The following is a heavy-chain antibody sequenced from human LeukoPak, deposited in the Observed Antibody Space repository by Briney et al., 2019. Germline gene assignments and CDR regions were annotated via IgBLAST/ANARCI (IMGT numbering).Heavy chain of an antibody. J-gene: IGHJ4*02. CDR3: ARGRWELRDFDY. D-gene: IGHD1-26*01. CDR2: INPSGGST. CDR1: GYTFTSYY. Sequence: ASVKVSCKASGYTFTSYYMHWVRQAPGQGLEWMGIINPSGGSTNYAQKFQGRVTMTRDMSTSTVYMELSSLRSEDTAVYYCARGRWELRDFDYWGQGTLVTVSS. V-gene: IGHV1-46*01.